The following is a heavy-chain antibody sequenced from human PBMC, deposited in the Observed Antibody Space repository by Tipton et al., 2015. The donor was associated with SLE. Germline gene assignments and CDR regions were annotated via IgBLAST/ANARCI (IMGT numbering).Heavy chain of an antibody. CDR2: INHSGST. J-gene: IGHJ4*02. V-gene: IGHV4-34*01. CDR3: ARWGAARYFDY. Sequence: TLSLTCAVYGGSFSGYYWSWIRQPPRKGREWIGEINHSGSTNYNPSLKSRVTISVDTSKNQFSLKLSSVTAADTAVYYCARWGAARYFDYWGQGTLVTVSS. D-gene: IGHD6-6*01. CDR1: GGSFSGYY.